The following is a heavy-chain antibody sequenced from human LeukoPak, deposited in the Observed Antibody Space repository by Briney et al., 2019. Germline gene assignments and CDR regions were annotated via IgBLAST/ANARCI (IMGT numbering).Heavy chain of an antibody. V-gene: IGHV3-30*04. CDR1: GFTFNSYT. CDR2: ISYDGTNK. D-gene: IGHD1-26*01. Sequence: GGSLRLSCAASGFTFNSYTMHWVRQAPGKRLEWVSVISYDGTNKYYGDSVKGRFTISRDNSKNTLYLQMNSLRAEDTAVYYCARSAEWELDYWGQGTLVTVSS. CDR3: ARSAEWELDY. J-gene: IGHJ4*02.